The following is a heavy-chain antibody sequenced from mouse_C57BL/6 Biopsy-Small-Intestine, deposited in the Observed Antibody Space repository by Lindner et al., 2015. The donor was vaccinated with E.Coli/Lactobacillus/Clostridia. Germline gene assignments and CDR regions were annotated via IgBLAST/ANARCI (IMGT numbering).Heavy chain of an antibody. D-gene: IGHD2-3*01. CDR2: NRNA. CDR3: ARGEDDAFDL. J-gene: IGHJ3*02. V-gene: IGHV14-3*01. Sequence: NRNANYAQKFQGRVIMTTDTSTTTAYLELRSLRSDDTAMYYCARGEDDAFDLWGQGTMVTVS.